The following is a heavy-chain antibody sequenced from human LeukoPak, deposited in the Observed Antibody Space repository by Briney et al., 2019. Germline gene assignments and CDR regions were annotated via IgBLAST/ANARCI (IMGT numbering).Heavy chain of an antibody. Sequence: GASVKVSCKASRGTFSSYAISWVRQAPGQGLEWMGRIIPIFGTANYAQKFQGRVTITTDESTSTAYMELSSLRSEDTAVYYCARESGITIFGVVIDNNWFDPWGQGTLVTLSS. CDR2: IIPIFGTA. J-gene: IGHJ5*02. CDR1: RGTFSSYA. CDR3: ARESGITIFGVVIDNNWFDP. V-gene: IGHV1-69*05. D-gene: IGHD3-3*01.